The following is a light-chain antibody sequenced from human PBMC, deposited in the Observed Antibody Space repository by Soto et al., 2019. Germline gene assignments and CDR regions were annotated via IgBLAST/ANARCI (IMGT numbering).Light chain of an antibody. CDR2: GAS. V-gene: IGKV3-20*01. Sequence: ENVLTQSPGTLSLSPGERATPSCRASQSVSSSHLAWYQQKPGQAPRLLMYGASSRATGIPDRFSGGGSGADFTLTISRLEPEDFGVYYCQQYHNSILMVGQGTKV. CDR3: QQYHNSILM. J-gene: IGKJ1*01. CDR1: QSVSSSH.